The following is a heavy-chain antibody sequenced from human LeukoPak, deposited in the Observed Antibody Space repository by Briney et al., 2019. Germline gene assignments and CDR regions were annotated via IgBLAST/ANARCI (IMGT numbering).Heavy chain of an antibody. CDR2: IYSDGSST. CDR1: GFTFSSYW. CDR3: ARDRSSLGLWFGELRN. D-gene: IGHD3-10*01. Sequence: GGSLRLSCAASGFTFSSYWMHWVRQAPGRGLVWVSRIYSDGSSTNYADSVKGRFTISRDNAKNTLYLQMNSLRAEDTAVYYCARDRSSLGLWFGELRNWGQGTLVTVSS. V-gene: IGHV3-74*01. J-gene: IGHJ4*02.